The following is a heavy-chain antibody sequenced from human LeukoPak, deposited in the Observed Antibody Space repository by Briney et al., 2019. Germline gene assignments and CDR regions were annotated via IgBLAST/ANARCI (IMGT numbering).Heavy chain of an antibody. V-gene: IGHV1-69*13. CDR3: ARGREKKGIDS. CDR2: IIPIFGTA. D-gene: IGHD3-22*01. Sequence: GASVKVSCKASGGTFCSYAISWVRQAPGQGLEWMGGIIPIFGTANYAQKFQGRVTITADESTSTAYMELSSLRSEDTAVYYCARGREKKGIDSWGQGTLVTVSS. CDR1: GGTFCSYA. J-gene: IGHJ4*02.